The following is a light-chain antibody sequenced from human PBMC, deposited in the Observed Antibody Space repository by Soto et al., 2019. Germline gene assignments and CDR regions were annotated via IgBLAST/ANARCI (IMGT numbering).Light chain of an antibody. Sequence: EIVLTQSPATLSLPPGERATLSCRASQSVSSYLAWYQQKPGQAPRLLIYDASNRATGIPARFSGSGSGTDFTLTISSLEPEDFAVYYCQQRSNWPPGRTFGQGTKVEIK. CDR1: QSVSSY. CDR3: QQRSNWPPGRT. V-gene: IGKV3-11*01. J-gene: IGKJ1*01. CDR2: DAS.